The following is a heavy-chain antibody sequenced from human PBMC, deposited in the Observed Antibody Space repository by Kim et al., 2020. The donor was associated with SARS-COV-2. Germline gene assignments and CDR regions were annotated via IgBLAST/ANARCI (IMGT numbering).Heavy chain of an antibody. J-gene: IGHJ4*02. Sequence: GGSLRLSCAASGFSFSSYAMSWVRQAPGKGLEWVSAIGSDGASTFYADSVKGRFAISRDNSKSTLYLQMNSLRVEDTAVYYCAKETGLGASFDYWGQGAL. D-gene: IGHD1-26*01. V-gene: IGHV3-23*01. CDR3: AKETGLGASFDY. CDR1: GFSFSSYA. CDR2: IGSDGAST.